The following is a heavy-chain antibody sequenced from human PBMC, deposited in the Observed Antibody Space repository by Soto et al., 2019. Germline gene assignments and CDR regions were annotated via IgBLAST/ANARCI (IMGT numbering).Heavy chain of an antibody. CDR3: AREPVPAASWGYYYYYGMDV. CDR1: GHTFTGYY. V-gene: IGHV1-2*02. Sequence: ASVKVSCKASGHTFTGYYMHWVRQAPGQGLEWMGWINPNSGGTNYAQKFQGRVTMTRDTSISTAYMELSRLRSDDTAVYYCAREPVPAASWGYYYYYGMDVWGQGTTVTVSS. J-gene: IGHJ6*02. D-gene: IGHD2-2*01. CDR2: INPNSGGT.